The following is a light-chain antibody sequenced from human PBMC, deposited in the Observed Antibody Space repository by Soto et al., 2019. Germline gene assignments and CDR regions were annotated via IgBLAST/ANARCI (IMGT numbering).Light chain of an antibody. CDR3: PHRSIWPVS. CDR1: QSVGSY. CDR2: DAS. V-gene: IGKV3-11*01. Sequence: EIVLTQSPATLSLSPGERATLSCRASQSVGSYLAWYQQKPGLAPRLLIYDASNRATGIPARFSGSGSGTDFTLTISCLEPEDFAVYYCPHRSIWPVSFGQGTRLEIK. J-gene: IGKJ5*01.